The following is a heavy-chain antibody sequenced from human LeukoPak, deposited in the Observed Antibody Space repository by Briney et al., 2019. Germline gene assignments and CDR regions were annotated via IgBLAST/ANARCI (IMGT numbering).Heavy chain of an antibody. D-gene: IGHD4-23*01. CDR1: GFTFNNYW. J-gene: IGHJ4*02. CDR3: ATDRKVGTWDPRFDY. Sequence: GWSLRLSCAATGFTFNNYWMILVRQAAGNVLDPVANIREDGSEKNYVDSVKGRFTISRDNAKISLYLQMNSLRVEDTAVYYCATDRKVGTWDPRFDYWGQGTLVTVSS. V-gene: IGHV3-7*01. CDR2: IREDGSEK.